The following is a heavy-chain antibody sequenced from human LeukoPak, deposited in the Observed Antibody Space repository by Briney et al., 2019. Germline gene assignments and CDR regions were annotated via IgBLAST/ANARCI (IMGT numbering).Heavy chain of an antibody. Sequence: SETLSLTCTVSGGSISSYYWSWIRQPPGKGLEWIGYIYYSGSTNYNPSLQSRVTISVDTSKNQFSLKLSSVTAADTAVYYCARDIPSGYDSNWFDPWGQGTLVTVSS. D-gene: IGHD5-12*01. V-gene: IGHV4-59*01. CDR2: IYYSGST. CDR3: ARDIPSGYDSNWFDP. J-gene: IGHJ5*02. CDR1: GGSISSYY.